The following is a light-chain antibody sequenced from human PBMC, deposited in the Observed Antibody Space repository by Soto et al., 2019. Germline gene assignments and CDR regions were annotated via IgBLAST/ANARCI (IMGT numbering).Light chain of an antibody. CDR3: LQHDTYPRT. CDR1: QVIRNN. J-gene: IGKJ1*01. V-gene: IGKV1-17*01. Sequence: DVQRTQKKNYRFESVVDRVTITFRASQVIRNNLGWYQQKPGKAPKRLIYGTSNLQYGAPSRFSGSGSGTEFTLTITSLQPEDFATYYCLQHDTYPRTFGQGTKVDIK. CDR2: GTS.